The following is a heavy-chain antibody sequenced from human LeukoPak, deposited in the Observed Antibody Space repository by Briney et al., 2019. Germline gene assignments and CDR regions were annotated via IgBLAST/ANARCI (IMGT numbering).Heavy chain of an antibody. J-gene: IGHJ3*02. D-gene: IGHD3-3*01. CDR3: ARDLLTRDFILDAFDI. V-gene: IGHV4-30-2*01. CDR2: IYHSGST. CDR1: GGSISSGGYY. Sequence: SETLSLTCTVSGGSISSGGYYWSWIRQPPGKGLEWIGYIYHSGSTYYNPSLKSRVTISVDRSKNQFSLKLSSVTAADTAVYYCARDLLTRDFILDAFDIWGQGTMVTVSS.